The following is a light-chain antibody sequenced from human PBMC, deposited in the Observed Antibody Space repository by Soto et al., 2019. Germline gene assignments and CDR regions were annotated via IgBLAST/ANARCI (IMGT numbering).Light chain of an antibody. CDR1: SGHSSYI. CDR2: LEGSGSY. Sequence: QLVLTQSSSASASLGSSVKLTCTLSSGHSSYIIAWHQQQPGKAPRYLMKLEGSGSYNKGSGVPDRFSGSTSGADRYLTISNLQFKDEADYYCETWDSNTRVFGTGTKLTVL. V-gene: IGLV4-60*02. J-gene: IGLJ1*01. CDR3: ETWDSNTRV.